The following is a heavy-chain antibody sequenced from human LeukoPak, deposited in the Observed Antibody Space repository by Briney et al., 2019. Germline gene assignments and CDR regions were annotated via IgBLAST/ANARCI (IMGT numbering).Heavy chain of an antibody. V-gene: IGHV1-8*02. Sequence: GASVKVSCKASGYTFTSYGISWVRQATGQGLEWMGWMNPNSGNTGYAQKFQGRVTMTRNTSISTAYMELSSLRSEDTAVYYCARVGWLGYCSSTSCSLEFDPWGQGTLVTVSS. D-gene: IGHD2-2*01. J-gene: IGHJ5*02. CDR2: MNPNSGNT. CDR3: ARVGWLGYCSSTSCSLEFDP. CDR1: GYTFTSYG.